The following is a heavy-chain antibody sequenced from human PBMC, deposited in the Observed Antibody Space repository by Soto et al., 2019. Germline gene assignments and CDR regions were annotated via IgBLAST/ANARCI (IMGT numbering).Heavy chain of an antibody. J-gene: IGHJ5*02. V-gene: IGHV4-31*03. CDR2: IYYSGST. D-gene: IGHD3-3*01. CDR1: GGSISSGGYY. Sequence: QVQLQESGPGLVKPSQTLSLTCTVSGGSISSGGYYWSWIRQHPGKGLEWIGYIYYSGSTYYNPSLKSRVTISVDXSXNXXSLKLSSVTGADTAVYYCAGEWGGWLLSKGGWFDPWGQGTLVTVSS. CDR3: AGEWGGWLLSKGGWFDP.